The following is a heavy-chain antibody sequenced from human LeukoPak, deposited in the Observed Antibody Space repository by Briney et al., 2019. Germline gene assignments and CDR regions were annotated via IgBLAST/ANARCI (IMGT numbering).Heavy chain of an antibody. D-gene: IGHD2-2*01. J-gene: IGHJ6*03. CDR1: GFTFSRYG. CDR3: AREKVVPAGYYYYYYYMDV. Sequence: QSGGSLRLSCAASGFTFSRYGLLWVRQAPGKGLDVVTFIRYDGNHQYYADSVKGRFTISRDNSKNTFYLQMNSLRAEDTAVYYCAREKVVPAGYYYYYYYMDVWGKGTTVTVSS. CDR2: IRYDGNHQ. V-gene: IGHV3-30*02.